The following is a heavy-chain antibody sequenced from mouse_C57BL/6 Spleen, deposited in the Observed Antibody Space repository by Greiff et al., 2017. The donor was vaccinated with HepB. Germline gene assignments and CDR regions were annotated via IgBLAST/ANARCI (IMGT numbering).Heavy chain of an antibody. J-gene: IGHJ2*01. V-gene: IGHV5-16*01. CDR1: GFTFSDYY. D-gene: IGHD6-1*01. Sequence: EVQVVESEGGLVQPGSSMKLSCTASGFTFSDYYMAWVRQVPEKGLEWVANINYDGSSTYYLDSLKSRFIISRDNAKNILYLQMSSLKSEDTATYYCARGGKKASFDYWGQGTTLTVSS. CDR2: INYDGSST. CDR3: ARGGKKASFDY.